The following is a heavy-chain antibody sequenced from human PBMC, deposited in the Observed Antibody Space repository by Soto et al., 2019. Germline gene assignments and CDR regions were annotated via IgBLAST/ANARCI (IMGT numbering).Heavy chain of an antibody. Sequence: GGSLRLSCAASGFTFSDYYMSWIRQAPGKGLEWVSYISSSSSYTNYADSVKGRFTISRDNSKNTLYLQMNSLRAEDTAVYYCAKDHSGGYGKDVWGQGTTVTVSS. J-gene: IGHJ6*02. CDR3: AKDHSGGYGKDV. V-gene: IGHV3-11*06. CDR2: ISSSSSYT. D-gene: IGHD3-10*01. CDR1: GFTFSDYY.